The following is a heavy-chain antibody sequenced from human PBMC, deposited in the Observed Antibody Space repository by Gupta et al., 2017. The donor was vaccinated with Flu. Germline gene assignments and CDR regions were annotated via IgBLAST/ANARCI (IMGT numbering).Heavy chain of an antibody. V-gene: IGHV3-7*01. J-gene: IGHJ4*02. CDR2: IKQDGSEK. CDR1: GFTFSSYW. D-gene: IGHD6-19*01. CDR3: AREGGMAMAPYYFDY. Sequence: EVQLVESGGGLVQPGGSLRLSCAASGFTFSSYWMSWVRQAPGKGLEWVANIKQDGSEKYYVDSVKGRFTISRDNAKNSLYLQMNSLRAEDTAVYYCAREGGMAMAPYYFDYWGQGTLVTVSS.